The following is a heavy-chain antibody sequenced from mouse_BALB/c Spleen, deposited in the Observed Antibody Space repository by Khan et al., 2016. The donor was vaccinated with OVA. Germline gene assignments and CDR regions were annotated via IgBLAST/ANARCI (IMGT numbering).Heavy chain of an antibody. CDR1: GFSLTNYG. D-gene: IGHD2-10*01. V-gene: IGHV2-6-1*01. CDR2: IWSDGST. Sequence: QVQLKQSGPGLVAPSQNLSITCTISGFSLTNYGIHWVRQPPGKGLEWLVMIWSDGSTTYNSALKSRLTISKTNSKSPVFLKMNSLQTDDTAMYFCARQPYYHYNIMDYWGQGTSVTVSS. CDR3: ARQPYYHYNIMDY. J-gene: IGHJ4*01.